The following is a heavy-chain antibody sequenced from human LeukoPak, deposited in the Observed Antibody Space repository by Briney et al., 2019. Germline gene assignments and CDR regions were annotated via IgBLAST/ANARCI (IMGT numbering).Heavy chain of an antibody. Sequence: GGSLRLSCAASGFTFSSYGMHWVRQAPGKGLEWVAVIWYDGSNKYYADSVKGRFTSSRDNSKNTLYLQMNSLRAQDTAVYSCAGSIAVAGPIDYWGQGPLVTVSS. CDR2: IWYDGSNK. CDR1: GFTFSSYG. D-gene: IGHD6-19*01. J-gene: IGHJ4*02. CDR3: AGSIAVAGPIDY. V-gene: IGHV3-33*01.